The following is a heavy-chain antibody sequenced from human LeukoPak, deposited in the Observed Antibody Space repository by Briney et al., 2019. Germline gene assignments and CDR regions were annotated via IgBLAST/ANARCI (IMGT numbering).Heavy chain of an antibody. CDR3: AIAAAGTGWFDP. J-gene: IGHJ5*02. Sequence: VASVKASCKASGGTFSSYAISWVRRAPGQGLEWMGGIIPIFGTANHAQKFQGRVTITADKSTSTAYMELSSLRSEDTAVYYCAIAAAGTGWFDPWGQGTLVTVSS. V-gene: IGHV1-69*06. CDR2: IIPIFGTA. D-gene: IGHD6-13*01. CDR1: GGTFSSYA.